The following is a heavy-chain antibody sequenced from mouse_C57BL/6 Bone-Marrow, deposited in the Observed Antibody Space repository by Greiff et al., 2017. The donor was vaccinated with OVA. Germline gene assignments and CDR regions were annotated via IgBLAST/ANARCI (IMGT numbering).Heavy chain of an antibody. Sequence: EVQLVESGPGLVKPSQSLSLTCSVTGYSITSGYYWNWIRQFPGNKLEWMGYISYDGSNNYNPSLKNRISITRDTSKNQFFLKLNSVTTEDTATYYCARDYHYGLYAMDYWGQGTSVTVSS. CDR2: ISYDGSN. D-gene: IGHD1-1*02. CDR1: GYSITSGYY. J-gene: IGHJ4*01. CDR3: ARDYHYGLYAMDY. V-gene: IGHV3-6*01.